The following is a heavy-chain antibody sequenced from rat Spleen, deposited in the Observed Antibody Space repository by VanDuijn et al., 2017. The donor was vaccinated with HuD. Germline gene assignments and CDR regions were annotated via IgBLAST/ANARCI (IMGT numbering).Heavy chain of an antibody. CDR3: ARWNNYAAH. CDR2: INSAGST. CDR1: GYSITSIYR. J-gene: IGHJ3*01. D-gene: IGHD1-10*01. V-gene: IGHV3-3*01. Sequence: EVQLQESGPGLVKPSQSLSLTCSVTGYSITSIYRWNWIRRFPGNKLEWMGYINSAGSTNYNPSLKSRISITRDTSKNQFFLQVNSVTTEDTATYYCARWNNYAAHWGQGTLVTVSS.